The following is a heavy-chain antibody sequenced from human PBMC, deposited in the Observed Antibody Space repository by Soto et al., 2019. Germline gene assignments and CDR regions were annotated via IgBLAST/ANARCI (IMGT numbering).Heavy chain of an antibody. CDR2: IYYSGST. J-gene: IGHJ6*02. CDR3: ARLSGQWLVQSFFYGMDV. Sequence: QLQLQESGPGLVKPSETLSLTCTVSGGSISSSSYYWGWIRQPPGKGLEWIGSIYYSGSTYYNPSLKSRVTISVDTSKNQFSLKLSSVTAADTAVYYCARLSGQWLVQSFFYGMDVWGQGTTVTVSS. CDR1: GGSISSSSYY. D-gene: IGHD6-19*01. V-gene: IGHV4-39*01.